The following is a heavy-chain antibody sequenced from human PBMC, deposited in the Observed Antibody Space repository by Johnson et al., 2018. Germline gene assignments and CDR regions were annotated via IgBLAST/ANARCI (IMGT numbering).Heavy chain of an antibody. CDR2: ISRSGGTI. Sequence: QVQLVQSGGGLVQPGGSLRLSCAASGFTFKNYYMTWIRQAPGKGLEFVAYISRSGGTIFYADSVQGRFTISRDNANNLLYLQMNSLRAEDTAVYYCARDLYSSSWQLMDVWGKGTTVTVSS. D-gene: IGHD6-13*01. J-gene: IGHJ6*03. V-gene: IGHV3-11*04. CDR1: GFTFKNYY. CDR3: ARDLYSSSWQLMDV.